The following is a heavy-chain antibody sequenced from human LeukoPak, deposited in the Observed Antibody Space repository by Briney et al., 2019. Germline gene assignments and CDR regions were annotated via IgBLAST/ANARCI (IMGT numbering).Heavy chain of an antibody. Sequence: KPSETLSLTCAVYGGSFSGYYWSWIRQPPGKGLEWIGEINHSGSTNYNPSLKSRVTISVDTSKNQFSLKLSSVTDADTAVYYCARSGSGYLRYYFDYWGQGTLVTVSS. D-gene: IGHD5-12*01. CDR3: ARSGSGYLRYYFDY. J-gene: IGHJ4*02. CDR2: INHSGST. V-gene: IGHV4-34*01. CDR1: GGSFSGYY.